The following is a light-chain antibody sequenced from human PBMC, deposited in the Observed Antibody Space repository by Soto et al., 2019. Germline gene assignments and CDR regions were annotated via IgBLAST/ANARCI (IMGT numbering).Light chain of an antibody. CDR2: DVI. J-gene: IGLJ3*02. CDR1: SSDVGFSGL. CDR3: SSYSTTSTHVV. V-gene: IGLV2-14*01. Sequence: QSALTQPASVSGSPGQSIALSCTGTSSDVGFSGLVSWYQQHPGKAPRLLIYDVIHRPSGVSNRFIGSKSGNAASLTISALQTEDEADYYCSSYSTTSTHVVFGGGTKLTVL.